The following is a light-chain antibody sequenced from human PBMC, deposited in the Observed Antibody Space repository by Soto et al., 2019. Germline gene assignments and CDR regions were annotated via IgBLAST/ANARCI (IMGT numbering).Light chain of an antibody. Sequence: IVLTQTPGTLSLSPAERATLSCRASQSVSSSYLAWYQQKPGQAPRLLIYGASSRATGIPDRFSGSGSGTDFTLTISRLEPEDFAVYYCHQYAYAPWTFGQGTKVDIK. J-gene: IGKJ1*01. CDR1: QSVSSSY. V-gene: IGKV3-20*01. CDR3: HQYAYAPWT. CDR2: GAS.